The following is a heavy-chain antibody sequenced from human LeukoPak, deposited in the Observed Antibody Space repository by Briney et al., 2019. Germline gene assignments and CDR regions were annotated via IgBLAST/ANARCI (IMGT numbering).Heavy chain of an antibody. D-gene: IGHD3-22*01. V-gene: IGHV1-69*04. Sequence: GASVKVSCKASGGTFSSYAISWVRQAPGQGLEWMGRIIPILGIANYAQKFQGRVTITADKSTSTAYMELSSLRSEDTAVYYCAPYYYDGSGYYPIDYWGQGTLVTVSS. CDR2: IIPILGIA. CDR1: GGTFSSYA. CDR3: APYYYDGSGYYPIDY. J-gene: IGHJ4*02.